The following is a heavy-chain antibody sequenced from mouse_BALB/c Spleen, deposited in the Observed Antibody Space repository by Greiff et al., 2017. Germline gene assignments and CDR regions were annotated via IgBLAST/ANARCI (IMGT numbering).Heavy chain of an antibody. Sequence: VKLQESGAELVRPGASVTLSCKASGYTFTDYEMHWVKQTPVHGLEWIGAIDPETGGTAYNQKFKGKATLTADKSSSTAYMELRSLTSEDSAVYYCTRYGSSSYYFDYWGQGTTLTVSS. CDR2: IDPETGGT. J-gene: IGHJ2*01. V-gene: IGHV1-15*01. CDR1: GYTFTDYE. CDR3: TRYGSSSYYFDY. D-gene: IGHD1-1*01.